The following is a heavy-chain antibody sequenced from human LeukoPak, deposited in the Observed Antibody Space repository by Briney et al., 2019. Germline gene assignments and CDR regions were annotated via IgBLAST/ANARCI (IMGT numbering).Heavy chain of an antibody. CDR2: IYYSGST. J-gene: IGHJ3*02. CDR3: ARAKYCSSTSCYKEPFDI. V-gene: IGHV4-59*01. Sequence: SETLSLTCTVSGGSISSYYWSWIRQPPGKGLEWIGYIYYSGSTNYNPSLKSRVTISVDTSKNQFSLKLSSVTAADTAVYYCARAKYCSSTSCYKEPFDIWGQGTMVTVSS. CDR1: GGSISSYY. D-gene: IGHD2-2*02.